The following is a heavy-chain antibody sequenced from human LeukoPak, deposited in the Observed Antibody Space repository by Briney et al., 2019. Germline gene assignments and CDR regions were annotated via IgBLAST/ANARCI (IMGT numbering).Heavy chain of an antibody. J-gene: IGHJ6*02. Sequence: PGGSLRLTCAASGFTFSSYGMHWVRQAPGKGLEWVAVISYDGSNKYYADSVKGRFTISRDNAKNSLYLQMNSLRAEDTAVYYCARDIAAAGTEDYYYYYGMDVWGQGTTVTVSS. D-gene: IGHD6-13*01. CDR1: GFTFSSYG. CDR3: ARDIAAAGTEDYYYYYGMDV. V-gene: IGHV3-30*03. CDR2: ISYDGSNK.